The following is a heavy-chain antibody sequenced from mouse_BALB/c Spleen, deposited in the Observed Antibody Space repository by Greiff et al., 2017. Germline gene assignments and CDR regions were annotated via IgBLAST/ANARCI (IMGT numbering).Heavy chain of an antibody. D-gene: IGHD1-1*02. CDR3: ARSGGNGYSAMDY. CDR2: ISSGSSTI. V-gene: IGHV5-17*02. CDR1: GFTFSSFG. Sequence: DVMLVESGGGLVQPGGSRKLSCAASGFTFSSFGMHWVRQAPEKGLEWVAYISSGSSTIYYADTVKGRFTISRDNPKNTLFLQMTSLRSEDTAMYYCARSGGNGYSAMDYWGQGTSVTVSS. J-gene: IGHJ4*01.